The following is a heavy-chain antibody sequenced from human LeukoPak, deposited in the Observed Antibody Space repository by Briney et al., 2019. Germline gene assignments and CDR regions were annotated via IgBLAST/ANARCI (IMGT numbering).Heavy chain of an antibody. CDR2: IKSKTGGGTT. CDR3: TNWFDP. V-gene: IGHV3-15*01. CDR1: GFTFSNAW. Sequence: GGSLRLSCAASGFTFSNAWMSWVRQAPGKGLEWVGRIKSKTGGGTTDYAAPVKGRFTISRDDSKNTLYLQMNSLKTEDTAVYYCTNWFDPWGQGTLVTVSS. J-gene: IGHJ5*02.